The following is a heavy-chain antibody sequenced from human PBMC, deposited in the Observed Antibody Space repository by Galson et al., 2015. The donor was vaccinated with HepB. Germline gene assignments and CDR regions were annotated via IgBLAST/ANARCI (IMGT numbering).Heavy chain of an antibody. CDR1: GFTFSTYW. D-gene: IGHD2-2*03. J-gene: IGHJ4*02. CDR2: RKQDGSAI. Sequence: SLRLSCSASGFTFSTYWRNWVRQAPGKGLEWVAIRKQDGSAIHYMDSVRGRFTISRDNAKNSLYLQMNSLRAEDTAVYYCAGGSGYLIDDWGQGTVVTVSS. CDR3: AGGSGYLIDD. V-gene: IGHV3-7*03.